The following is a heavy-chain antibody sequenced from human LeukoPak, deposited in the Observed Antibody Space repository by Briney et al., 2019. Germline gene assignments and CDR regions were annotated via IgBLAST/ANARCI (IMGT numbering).Heavy chain of an antibody. Sequence: PGGSLRLSCAASGFTFSDYYMSWIRQAPGKGLEWVSIIYSDRTTNYADSVKGRFIISRDNSKNTVYLQMNSLRADDTAVYYCAREVPPKFDNWGQGTLVTVSS. CDR1: GFTFSDYY. V-gene: IGHV3-53*01. CDR3: AREVPPKFDN. J-gene: IGHJ4*02. CDR2: IYSDRTT.